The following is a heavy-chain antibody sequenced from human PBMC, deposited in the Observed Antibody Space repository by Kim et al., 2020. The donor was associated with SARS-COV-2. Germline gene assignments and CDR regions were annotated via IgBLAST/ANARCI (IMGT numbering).Heavy chain of an antibody. V-gene: IGHV3-53*01. J-gene: IGHJ4*02. D-gene: IGHD3-16*01. Sequence: GGSLRLSCTVSGFNVTDNYLTWVRQAPGKGLEWVSVIYNNGGTYYADSVKDRFTISRDDSKNTLFFQMTALRDYDTAVYFCARVSYTWGSRNVFDYWGQGTLVTVSS. CDR1: GFNVTDNY. CDR2: IYNNGGT. CDR3: ARVSYTWGSRNVFDY.